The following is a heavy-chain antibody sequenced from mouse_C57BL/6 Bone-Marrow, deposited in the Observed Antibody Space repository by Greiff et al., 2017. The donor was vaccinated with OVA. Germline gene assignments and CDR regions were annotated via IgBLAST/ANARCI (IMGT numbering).Heavy chain of an antibody. CDR2: IYPGSGST. D-gene: IGHD1-1*01. Sequence: QVQLKQPGAELVKPGASVKMSCKASGYTFTSYWITWVKQRPGQGLEWIGDIYPGSGSTNYNEKFKSKATLTVDTSSSTAYMQLSSLTSEDSAVYYCARGGGSSPPYAMYYWGQGTSVTVSS. CDR3: ARGGGSSPPYAMYY. J-gene: IGHJ4*01. CDR1: GYTFTSYW. V-gene: IGHV1-55*01.